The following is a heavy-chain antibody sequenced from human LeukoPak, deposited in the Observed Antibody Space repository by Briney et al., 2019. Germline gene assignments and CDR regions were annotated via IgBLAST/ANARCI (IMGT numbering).Heavy chain of an antibody. CDR3: ARDFSSIAQT. J-gene: IGHJ4*02. CDR1: GFTFSSYA. CDR2: ISYDGSNK. V-gene: IGHV3-30-3*01. D-gene: IGHD6-6*01. Sequence: GRSLRLSCAASGFTFSSYAMHWVRQAPGKGLEWVAVISYDGSNKYYADSVKGRFTISRDNSKNTLYLQMNSLRAEDTAVYYCARDFSSIAQTWGQGTLVTVSS.